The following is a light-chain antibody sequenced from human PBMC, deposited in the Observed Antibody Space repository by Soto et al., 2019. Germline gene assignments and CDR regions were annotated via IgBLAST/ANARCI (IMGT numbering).Light chain of an antibody. CDR3: QQYGSSPET. J-gene: IGKJ1*01. V-gene: IGKV3-20*01. Sequence: EIVLTQSPGTLSLSPGERATLSCRASQSVSSSYLAWYQQEPGQAPRLLIYGASSRATGIPDRFSGSGSGTDFTLTISRLEPEDFAAYYCQQYGSSPETFGQGTKVDIK. CDR1: QSVSSSY. CDR2: GAS.